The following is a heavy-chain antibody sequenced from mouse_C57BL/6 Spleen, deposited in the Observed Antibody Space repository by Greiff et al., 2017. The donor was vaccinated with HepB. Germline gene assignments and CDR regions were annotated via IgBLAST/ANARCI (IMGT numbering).Heavy chain of an antibody. Sequence: QVRLEQGGAGLVKPGASVKLSCKASGYTFTSYWMHWVKQRPGQGLEWIGMIHPNSGSTNYNEKFKSKATLTVDKSSSTAYMQLSSLTSEDSAVYYCAPYPSYFDYWGQGTTLTVSS. CDR3: APYPSYFDY. V-gene: IGHV1-64*01. D-gene: IGHD2-10*01. J-gene: IGHJ2*01. CDR2: IHPNSGST. CDR1: GYTFTSYW.